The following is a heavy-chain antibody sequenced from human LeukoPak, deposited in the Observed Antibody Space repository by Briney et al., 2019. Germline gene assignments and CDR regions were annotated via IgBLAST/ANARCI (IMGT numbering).Heavy chain of an antibody. CDR2: ISLSSSYV. CDR1: GFTFSTYS. CDR3: AKVRWGIAAAGPFDY. V-gene: IGHV3-21*01. Sequence: GGSLRLSCAASGFTFSTYSMIWVRQAPGKGPEWVSSISLSSSYVYYADSVKGRFTISRDNAKNSLYLQMNRLRAEDTSVYYCAKVRWGIAAAGPFDYWGQGTLVTVSS. J-gene: IGHJ4*02. D-gene: IGHD6-13*01.